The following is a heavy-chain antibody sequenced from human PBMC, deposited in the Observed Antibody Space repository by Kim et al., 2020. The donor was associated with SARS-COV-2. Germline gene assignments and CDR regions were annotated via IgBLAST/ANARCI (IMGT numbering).Heavy chain of an antibody. D-gene: IGHD6-13*01. V-gene: IGHV1-2*06. Sequence: ASVKVSCKASGYTFTGYYMHWVRQAPGQGLEWMGRINPNSGGTNYAQKFQGRVTMTRDTSISTAYMELSRLRSDDTAVYYCAREYSSSWSVTYYGMDVWGQGTTVTVSS. J-gene: IGHJ6*02. CDR3: AREYSSSWSVTYYGMDV. CDR1: GYTFTGYY. CDR2: INPNSGGT.